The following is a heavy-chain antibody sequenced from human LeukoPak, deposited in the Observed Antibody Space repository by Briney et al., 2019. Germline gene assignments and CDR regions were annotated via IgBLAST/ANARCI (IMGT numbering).Heavy chain of an antibody. J-gene: IGHJ6*04. CDR1: GFTVSSNY. D-gene: IGHD2-15*01. CDR2: IYSGGST. Sequence: GGSLRLSCAASGFTVSSNYMSWVRQAPGKGLEWVSVIYSGGSTYYADSVKGRFTISRDNSKNTLYLQMNSLRAEDTAVYYCARAGYCSGGSCRINYYYGMDVWGKWTTVTVSS. CDR3: ARAGYCSGGSCRINYYYGMDV. V-gene: IGHV3-53*01.